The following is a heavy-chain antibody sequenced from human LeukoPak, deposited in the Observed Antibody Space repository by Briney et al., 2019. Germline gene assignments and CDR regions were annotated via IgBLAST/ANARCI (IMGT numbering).Heavy chain of an antibody. CDR1: GSTFSSYE. J-gene: IGHJ4*02. CDR3: ARVYGSGSHYY. Sequence: GGSLRLSCAASGSTFSSYEMNWVRQAPGKGLEWVAVISYAGNNEYYADSVKGRFTISRDNSKNTLYLQMNSLRAEDTAVYYCARVYGSGSHYYWGQGTLVTVSS. CDR2: ISYAGNNE. V-gene: IGHV3-30*03. D-gene: IGHD3-10*01.